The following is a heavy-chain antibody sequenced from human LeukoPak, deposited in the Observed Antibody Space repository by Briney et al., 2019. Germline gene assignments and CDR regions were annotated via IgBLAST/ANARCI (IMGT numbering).Heavy chain of an antibody. CDR1: GFIFSGYW. CDR3: VRDFRSGSGSFYHDY. D-gene: IGHD3-10*01. J-gene: IGHJ4*02. CDR2: IKLGGSDI. Sequence: PGGSLRLSCAASGFIFSGYWISWVRQAPGKGLESVGNIKLGGSDIYYADSVKGRFTISRDNARNLVYLQMNSLRTEDTALYYCVRDFRSGSGSFYHDYWGQGTLVTVSS. V-gene: IGHV3-7*03.